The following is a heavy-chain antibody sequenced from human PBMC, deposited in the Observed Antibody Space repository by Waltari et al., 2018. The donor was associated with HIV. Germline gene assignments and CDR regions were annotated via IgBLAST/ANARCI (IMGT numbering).Heavy chain of an antibody. CDR3: ARLGIVPAAMRRLYNWFDP. J-gene: IGHJ5*02. Sequence: QVQLQESGPGLVKPSGTLSLTCAVSGGSISSSNWWSWVRQPPGKGLEWIGEIYHSGSTNYNPSLKSRVTISVDKSKNQFSLKLSSVTAADTAVYYCARLGIVPAAMRRLYNWFDPWGQGTLVTVSS. CDR1: GGSISSSNW. D-gene: IGHD2-2*01. V-gene: IGHV4-4*02. CDR2: IYHSGST.